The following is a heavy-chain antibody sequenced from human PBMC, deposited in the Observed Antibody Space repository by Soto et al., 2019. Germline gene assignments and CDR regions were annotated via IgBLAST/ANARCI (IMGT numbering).Heavy chain of an antibody. CDR2: ISSNGGST. V-gene: IGHV3-64D*08. D-gene: IGHD6-6*01. J-gene: IGHJ6*02. CDR3: VRVKERGAARDGGMDV. CDR1: GFTFSSYA. Sequence: GRSLRLSCSASGFTFSSYAMHWVRQAPGKGLEYVSAISSNGGSTYYADSVKGRFTISRDNSKNTLYLQMSSLRAEDTAVYYCVRVKERGAARDGGMDVWGQGTTVTVSS.